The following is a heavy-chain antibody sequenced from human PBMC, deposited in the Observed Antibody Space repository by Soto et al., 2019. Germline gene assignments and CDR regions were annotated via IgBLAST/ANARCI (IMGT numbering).Heavy chain of an antibody. Sequence: QVQLQESGPGLVRPSQTLSLTCTVSGGSINSGDSYWNWIRQHPEKGLEWIGYINYRGSTFYNPSLKSRIIISVDTSKNQFSLKLSSVTVADTAVYYCARDAPGVAPYWGQGTLVTVSS. CDR3: ARDAPGVAPY. CDR2: INYRGST. D-gene: IGHD2-15*01. V-gene: IGHV4-31*03. CDR1: GGSINSGDSY. J-gene: IGHJ4*02.